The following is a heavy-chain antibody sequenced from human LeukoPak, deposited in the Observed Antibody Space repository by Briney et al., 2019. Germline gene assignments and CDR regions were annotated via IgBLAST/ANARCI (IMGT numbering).Heavy chain of an antibody. CDR3: AAFSHKGV. CDR2: IYSAGST. CDR1: GFTVGNNY. J-gene: IGHJ6*02. Sequence: GGSLRLSCAASGFTVGNNYMSWVRQAPGKGLEWVWLIYSAGSTYYADSVRGRFTISRDSSKNTLFLQLNSMSDEDTAVYYCAAFSHKGVWGQGTTVTVS. D-gene: IGHD3-3*02. V-gene: IGHV3-66*01.